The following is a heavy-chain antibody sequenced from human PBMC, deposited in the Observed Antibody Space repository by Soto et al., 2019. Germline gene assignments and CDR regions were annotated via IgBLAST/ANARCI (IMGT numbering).Heavy chain of an antibody. Sequence: SETLSLTCAVYGGSFSGYFWSWIRQPPGKGLEWIGEINHSGSTNYIPSLKSRVTISVDTSKKQFSLKLSSVTAADTAVYYCARGRLHLGELSFNYLDVWGQGTLVTVSS. CDR1: GGSFSGYF. CDR2: INHSGST. CDR3: ARGRLHLGELSFNYLDV. D-gene: IGHD3-16*02. V-gene: IGHV4-34*01. J-gene: IGHJ4*02.